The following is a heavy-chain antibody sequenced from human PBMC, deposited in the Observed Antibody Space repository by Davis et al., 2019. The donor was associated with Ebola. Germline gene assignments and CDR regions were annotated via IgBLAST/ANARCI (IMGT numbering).Heavy chain of an antibody. D-gene: IGHD3-10*01. V-gene: IGHV4-39*01. J-gene: IGHJ4*02. CDR3: ATGAYYGSGYYFDY. Sequence: MPSDPLSPTCTAPGGSISSSSYYWGWIRQPPGKGLEWIGSIYYSGSTYYNPSLKSRVTISVDTSKNQFSLKLSSVTAADTAVYYCATGAYYGSGYYFDYWGQGTLVTVSS. CDR1: GGSISSSSYY. CDR2: IYYSGST.